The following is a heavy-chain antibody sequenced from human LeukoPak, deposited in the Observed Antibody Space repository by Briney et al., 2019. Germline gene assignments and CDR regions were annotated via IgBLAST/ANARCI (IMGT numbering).Heavy chain of an antibody. CDR1: GGSFSGYY. CDR3: ARGLRRSPSY. J-gene: IGHJ4*02. Sequence: PSETLSLTCAVYGGSFSGYYWSWIRQPPGKGLEWIGEINHSGSTNYNPSLKSRVTISVDTSKNQFSLKLSSVTAADTAVYYCARGLRRSPSYWGQGTLVTVSS. D-gene: IGHD4-17*01. V-gene: IGHV4-34*01. CDR2: INHSGST.